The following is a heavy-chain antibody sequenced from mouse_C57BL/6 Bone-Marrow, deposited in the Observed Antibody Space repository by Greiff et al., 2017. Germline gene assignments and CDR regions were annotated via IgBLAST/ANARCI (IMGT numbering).Heavy chain of an antibody. V-gene: IGHV3-6*01. CDR2: ISYDGSN. CDR3: ARGVTTVVATDYFDY. J-gene: IGHJ2*01. D-gene: IGHD1-1*01. CDR1: GYSITSGYY. Sequence: EVKLLESGPGLVKPSQSLSLTCSVTGYSITSGYYWNWIRQFPGNKLEWMGYISYDGSNNYNPSLKNRISITRDTSKNQFFLKLNSVTTEDTATYYCARGVTTVVATDYFDYWGQGTTLTVSS.